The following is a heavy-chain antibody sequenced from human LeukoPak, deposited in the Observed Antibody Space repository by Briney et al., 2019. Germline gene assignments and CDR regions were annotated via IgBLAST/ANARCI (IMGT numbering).Heavy chain of an antibody. CDR1: GGSISSYY. V-gene: IGHV4-59*01. Sequence: SETLSLTCTGSGGSISSYYWSWIRQPPGKGLEGIGYIYYSGSTNYNPSLKSRVTISVDTSKNQFSLKLSSVTAADTAVYYCARAREGYFDYWGQGTLVTVSS. D-gene: IGHD5-24*01. CDR2: IYYSGST. CDR3: ARAREGYFDY. J-gene: IGHJ4*02.